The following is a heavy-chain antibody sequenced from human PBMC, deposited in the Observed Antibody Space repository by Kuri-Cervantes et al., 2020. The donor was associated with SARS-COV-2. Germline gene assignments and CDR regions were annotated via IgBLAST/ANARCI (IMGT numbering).Heavy chain of an antibody. D-gene: IGHD1-26*01. V-gene: IGHV4-39*01. CDR2: IYYSGST. Sequence: SETLSLTCTVSGGSISSHYWSWIRQPPGKGLEWIGSIYYSGSTYYNPSLKSRVTISVDTSKNQFSLKLSSVTAADTAVYYCARSEWELPKFDYWGQGTLVTVSS. J-gene: IGHJ4*02. CDR3: ARSEWELPKFDY. CDR1: GGSISSHY.